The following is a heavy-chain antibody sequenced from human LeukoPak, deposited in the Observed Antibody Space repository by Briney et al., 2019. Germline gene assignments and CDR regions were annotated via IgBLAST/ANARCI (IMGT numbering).Heavy chain of an antibody. D-gene: IGHD6-6*01. CDR1: GLTISSSG. CDR2: ISGSGGTT. Sequence: GGSLRLSCAASGLTISSSGMSWVRQAPGKGLEWVSRISGSGGTTYYADSVKGRYTISRDNSQNTLYVQMNSLRAEDTAVYYCAKDRTSSSSRGDFDYWGQGTLVTVSS. J-gene: IGHJ4*02. CDR3: AKDRTSSSSRGDFDY. V-gene: IGHV3-23*01.